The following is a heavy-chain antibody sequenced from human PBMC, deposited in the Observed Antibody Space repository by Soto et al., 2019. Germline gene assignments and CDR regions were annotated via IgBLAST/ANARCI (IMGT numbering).Heavy chain of an antibody. J-gene: IGHJ3*02. V-gene: IGHV5-51*01. CDR1: GYNFANYW. Sequence: PGESLKISCKGSGYNFANYWIGWVRQMPGKGLEWMGMIFPGDSDTKNSPSLQGQITMSVDKSDSSAYLQWRSLKASDTAMYYCAAAYTTAPDAFDIWGQGTMVTVSS. D-gene: IGHD1-1*01. CDR2: IFPGDSDT. CDR3: AAAYTTAPDAFDI.